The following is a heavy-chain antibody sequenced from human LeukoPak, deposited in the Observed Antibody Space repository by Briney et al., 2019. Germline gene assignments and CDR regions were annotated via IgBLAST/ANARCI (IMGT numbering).Heavy chain of an antibody. CDR3: ARGDSSGYSRGAYYFDY. CDR1: GGSISSYY. Sequence: SETLSLTCTVSGGSISSYYWSWIRQPPGKGLEWIGYIYTSGSTNYNPSLKSRVTISVDTSKNQFSLKLSSVTAADTAVYYCARGDSSGYSRGAYYFDYWGQGTLVTVYS. D-gene: IGHD3-22*01. V-gene: IGHV4-4*09. CDR2: IYTSGST. J-gene: IGHJ4*02.